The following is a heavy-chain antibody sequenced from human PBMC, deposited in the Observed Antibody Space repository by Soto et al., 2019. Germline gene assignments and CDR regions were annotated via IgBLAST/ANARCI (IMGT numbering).Heavy chain of an antibody. J-gene: IGHJ6*02. Sequence: SETLSLTCAVYCGSFSGYYWSWIRQPPGKGLEWIGEINHSGSTNYNPSLKSRVTISVDTSKNQFSLKLSSVTAADTAVYYCARTRGLRHHYYYGMDVWGQGTTVTVSS. D-gene: IGHD2-8*02. CDR3: ARTRGLRHHYYYGMDV. CDR2: INHSGST. CDR1: CGSFSGYY. V-gene: IGHV4-34*01.